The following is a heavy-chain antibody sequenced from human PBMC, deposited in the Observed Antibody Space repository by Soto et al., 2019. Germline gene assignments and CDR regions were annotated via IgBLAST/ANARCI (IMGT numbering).Heavy chain of an antibody. V-gene: IGHV3-23*01. J-gene: IGHJ4*02. Sequence: EVRLLESGGGLVQPGGSLRLSCAASGFTFSNYAMTCVRQAPGKGLEWVSGLNGSGGSTSSADSVKGRSAISRDNSKSPLYLQMNSLRDGDTAVYYCARGFSAGKGSPPDYWGQGTLVTVSS. CDR3: ARGFSAGKGSPPDY. CDR1: GFTFSNYA. D-gene: IGHD3-10*01. CDR2: LNGSGGST.